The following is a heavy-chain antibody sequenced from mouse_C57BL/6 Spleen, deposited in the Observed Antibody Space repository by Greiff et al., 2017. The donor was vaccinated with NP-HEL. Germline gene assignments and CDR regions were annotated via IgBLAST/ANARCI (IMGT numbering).Heavy chain of an antibody. Sequence: QVQLQQSGAELVKPGASVKLSCKASGYTFTSYWMHWVKQRPGQGLEWIGMIHPNSGSTNYNEKFKSKATLTVDKSSSTAYMQLSSLTSEDSAVYYCARSELYYFDYWGQGTTLTVSS. J-gene: IGHJ2*01. V-gene: IGHV1-64*01. D-gene: IGHD4-1*01. CDR3: ARSELYYFDY. CDR1: GYTFTSYW. CDR2: IHPNSGST.